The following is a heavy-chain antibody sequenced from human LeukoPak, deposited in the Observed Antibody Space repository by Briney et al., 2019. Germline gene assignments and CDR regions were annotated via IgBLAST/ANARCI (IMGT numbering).Heavy chain of an antibody. Sequence: SETLSLTCAVSGGSISSSLYFWGWIRQPPGKELEWIGTIYYSGTTYHNPSLKSRVTISMDKSKNQFSLKLSSVSAADTALYYCARRNYYESRGPGGAFDVWGQGTMVTVS. V-gene: IGHV4-39*01. CDR2: IYYSGTT. CDR3: ARRNYYESRGPGGAFDV. CDR1: GGSISSSLYF. D-gene: IGHD3-22*01. J-gene: IGHJ3*01.